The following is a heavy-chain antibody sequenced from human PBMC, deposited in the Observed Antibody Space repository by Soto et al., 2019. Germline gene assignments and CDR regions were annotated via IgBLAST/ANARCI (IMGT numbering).Heavy chain of an antibody. Sequence: PSETLCLTSAVDGGSFGGYYWSWLRPPPGKGLEWIGEINHSGSTNYNPSLKSRVTISVDTSKNQFSLKLSSVTAADTAVYYCARPQTTMAFDIWGQGTMVTVSS. CDR1: GGSFGGYY. V-gene: IGHV4-34*01. CDR2: INHSGST. J-gene: IGHJ3*02. CDR3: ARPQTTMAFDI. D-gene: IGHD5-12*01.